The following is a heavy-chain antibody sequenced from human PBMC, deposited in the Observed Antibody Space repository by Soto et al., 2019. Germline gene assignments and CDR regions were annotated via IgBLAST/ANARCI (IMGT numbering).Heavy chain of an antibody. J-gene: IGHJ5*02. Sequence: EVQLLESGGGLVQPGGSLRLSCAASGFTFSSYAMSWVRQAPGKGLEWVSAISGSGGSTYYADSVKGRFTISRDNSKNPLYLQMNSLRAEDTAVYYCAKDRGAGTSPGWFDPWGQGTLVTVSS. CDR2: ISGSGGST. CDR3: AKDRGAGTSPGWFDP. V-gene: IGHV3-23*01. CDR1: GFTFSSYA. D-gene: IGHD6-19*01.